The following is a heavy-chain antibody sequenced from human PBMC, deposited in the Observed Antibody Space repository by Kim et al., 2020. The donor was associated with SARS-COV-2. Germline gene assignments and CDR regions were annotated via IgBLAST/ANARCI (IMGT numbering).Heavy chain of an antibody. J-gene: IGHJ6*02. CDR2: INPSGGST. CDR1: GYTFTSYY. Sequence: ASVKVSCKASGYTFTSYYMHWVRQAPGQGLEWMGIINPSGGSTSYAQKFQGRVTMTRDTSTSTVYMELSSLRSEDTAVYYCARGYSSGYYYYYGMDVWGQGTTVTVSS. D-gene: IGHD6-19*01. CDR3: ARGYSSGYYYYYGMDV. V-gene: IGHV1-46*01.